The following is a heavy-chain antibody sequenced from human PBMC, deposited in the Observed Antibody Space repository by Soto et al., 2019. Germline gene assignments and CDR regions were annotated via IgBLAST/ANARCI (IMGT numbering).Heavy chain of an antibody. V-gene: IGHV2-5*02. CDR1: GFSLSTSDVG. D-gene: IGHD2-2*02. CDR3: AHSKYTRSSFHX. J-gene: IGHJ4*02. CDR2: IYWDDDK. Sequence: FGPTLVHPTQTFTLTCTFSGFSLSTSDVGVCWIRQKPVKAMEWLAIIYWDDDKLYSPSMKIRLNITKDTSKNQVVLTVTNMEPVDTATYYCAHSKYTRSSFHXWGQGTPVTVSX.